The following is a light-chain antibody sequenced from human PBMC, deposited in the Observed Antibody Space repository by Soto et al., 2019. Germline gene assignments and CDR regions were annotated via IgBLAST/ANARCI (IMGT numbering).Light chain of an antibody. CDR1: SNDVGGYNY. J-gene: IGLJ2*01. CDR2: DVG. V-gene: IGLV2-11*01. CDR3: CSYAGSYSLV. Sequence: QSAVTQPRSVSGSPGQSVTLSCTGTSNDVGGYNYVSWYQQYPGKAPTLMIYDVGKRPSGVPDRFSGSKSGNTASLIISGLQAEDEADYYCCSYAGSYSLVFGGGTKVTVL.